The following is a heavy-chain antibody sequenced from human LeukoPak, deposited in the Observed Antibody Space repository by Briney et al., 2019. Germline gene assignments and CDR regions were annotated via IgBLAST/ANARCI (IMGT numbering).Heavy chain of an antibody. CDR3: ARVDTAMVAGGGDY. D-gene: IGHD5-18*01. V-gene: IGHV1-2*02. Sequence: ASVKVSCKASGYTFTGYYMHWVRQAPGQGLEWMGWVNPNSGGTNYAQKFQGRVTMTRDTSISTAYMELSRLRSDDTAVYYCARVDTAMVAGGGDYWGQGTLVTVSS. CDR1: GYTFTGYY. J-gene: IGHJ4*02. CDR2: VNPNSGGT.